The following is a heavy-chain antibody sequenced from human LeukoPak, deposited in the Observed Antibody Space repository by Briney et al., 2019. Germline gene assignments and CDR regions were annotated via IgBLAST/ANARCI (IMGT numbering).Heavy chain of an antibody. CDR2: INPNGGST. CDR3: ARGGMVRDRRHFQFDH. Sequence: ASVKVSCKASGYTFTSYSMHWVRQAPGPGLEWMGIINPNGGSTIYAQKFQGRVTMTRDTSTSTLYMDLTSLRSEDTAVYYCARGGMVRDRRHFQFDHWGQGTLVTVSS. D-gene: IGHD3-10*01. CDR1: GYTFTSYS. J-gene: IGHJ4*02. V-gene: IGHV1-46*01.